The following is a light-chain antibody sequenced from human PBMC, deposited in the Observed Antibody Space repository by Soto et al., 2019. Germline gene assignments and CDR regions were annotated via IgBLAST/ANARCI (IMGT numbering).Light chain of an antibody. J-gene: IGLJ2*01. CDR1: TSNIGINT. V-gene: IGLV1-44*01. CDR3: AAWDDALGGLVV. CDR2: SNT. Sequence: QSVLTQPPSVSGTPGQRVPISCSGSTSNIGINTGNWYQQLPGTAPTLLIHSNTQRPSGVPERFSGSKSGTAASLAISVLRSEDEADYYCAAWDDALGGLVVFGGGTTLTVL.